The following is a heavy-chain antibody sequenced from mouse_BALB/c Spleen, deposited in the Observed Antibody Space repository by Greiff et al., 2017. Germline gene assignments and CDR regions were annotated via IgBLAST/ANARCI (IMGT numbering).Heavy chain of an antibody. Sequence: EVKLMESGGGLVKPGGSLKLSCAASGFAFSSYDMSWVRQTPEKRLEWVAYISSGGGSTYYPDTVKGRFTISRDNAKNTLYLQMSSLKSEDTAMYYCARLYGNYGSYWGQGTLVTVSA. CDR2: ISSGGGST. CDR1: GFAFSSYD. V-gene: IGHV5-12-1*01. D-gene: IGHD2-10*02. J-gene: IGHJ3*01. CDR3: ARLYGNYGSY.